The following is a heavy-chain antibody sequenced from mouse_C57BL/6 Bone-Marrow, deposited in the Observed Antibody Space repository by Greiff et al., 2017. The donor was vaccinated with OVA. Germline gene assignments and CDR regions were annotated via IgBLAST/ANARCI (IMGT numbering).Heavy chain of an antibody. CDR2: INPNYGTT. V-gene: IGHV1-39*01. CDR1: GYSFTDYN. D-gene: IGHD2-3*01. Sequence: EVKLQESGPELVKPGASVKISCKASGYSFTDYNMNWVKQSNGKSLEWIGVINPNYGTTSYNQKFKGKATLTVDQSSSTAYMQLNSLTSEDSAVYYCAKRVYDGYPYWYFDVWGTGTTVTVSS. J-gene: IGHJ1*03. CDR3: AKRVYDGYPYWYFDV.